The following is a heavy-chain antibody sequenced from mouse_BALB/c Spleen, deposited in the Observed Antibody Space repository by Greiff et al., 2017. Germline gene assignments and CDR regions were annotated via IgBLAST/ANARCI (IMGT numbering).Heavy chain of an antibody. V-gene: IGHV1-12*01. J-gene: IGHJ2*01. CDR3: ARKGVIYYDYYFDY. CDR2: IYPGNGDT. D-gene: IGHD2-4*01. CDR1: GYTFTSYN. Sequence: QVQLQQPGAELVKPGASVKMSCKASGYTFTSYNMHWVKQTPGQGLEWIGAIYPGNGDTSYNQKFKGKATLTADKSSSTAYMQLSSLTSEDSAVYYCARKGVIYYDYYFDYWGQGTTLTVSS.